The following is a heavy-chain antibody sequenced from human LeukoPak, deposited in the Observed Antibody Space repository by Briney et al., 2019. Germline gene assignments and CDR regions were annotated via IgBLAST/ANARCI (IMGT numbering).Heavy chain of an antibody. D-gene: IGHD4-23*01. J-gene: IGHJ4*02. V-gene: IGHV3-48*03. CDR3: ARDYGGVMFDS. CDR1: GFTFSRFE. Sequence: GGSLRLSCAATGFTFSRFEMNWVRQGTGTGLEWVSYISGSGSTKYYAETAKGRFTISRDNGKNSLYLQMNSLRAEDTAVYYCARDYGGVMFDSWGQGTLVTVSS. CDR2: ISGSGSTK.